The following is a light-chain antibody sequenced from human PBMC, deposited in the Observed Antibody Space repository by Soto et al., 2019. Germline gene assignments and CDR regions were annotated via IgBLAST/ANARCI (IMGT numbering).Light chain of an antibody. CDR3: LQHYSYPWP. V-gene: IGKV1-17*01. Sequence: EMTQTQTSLSASAGDTVTMTSRASQDIRIALDWFQQKPGKAPRRLIYASSSLQSGVPSRFSGSGSGTEFTLTISSLQPEDFATYSCLQHYSYPWPSGQGAKVDI. CDR1: QDIRIA. J-gene: IGKJ1*01. CDR2: ASS.